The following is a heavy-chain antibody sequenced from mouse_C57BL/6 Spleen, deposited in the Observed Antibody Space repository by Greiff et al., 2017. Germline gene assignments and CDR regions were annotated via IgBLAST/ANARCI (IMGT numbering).Heavy chain of an antibody. CDR2: ISNGGGST. Sequence: EVKLVESGGGLVQPGGSLQLSCAASGFTFSDYYMYWVRQTPEKRLEWVAYISNGGGSTYYPDTVKGRFTISRDNAKNTLYLQMIRLKSEDTAMYYWARQVGYYGSYAMDYWGKGTSVTVSS. V-gene: IGHV5-12*01. D-gene: IGHD1-1*01. J-gene: IGHJ4*01. CDR3: ARQVGYYGSYAMDY. CDR1: GFTFSDYY.